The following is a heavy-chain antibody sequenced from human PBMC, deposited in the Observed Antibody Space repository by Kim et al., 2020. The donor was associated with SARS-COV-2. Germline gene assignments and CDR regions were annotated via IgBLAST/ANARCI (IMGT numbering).Heavy chain of an antibody. Sequence: SETLSLTCAVYGGSFSGYYWSWIRQPPGKGLEWIGEINHSGSTNYNPSLKSRVTISVDTSKNQFSLKLSSVTAADTTVYYCARVRQQLVPRYLDYWGQGTLVTVSS. CDR2: INHSGST. CDR3: ARVRQQLVPRYLDY. CDR1: GGSFSGYY. V-gene: IGHV4-34*01. D-gene: IGHD6-13*01. J-gene: IGHJ4*02.